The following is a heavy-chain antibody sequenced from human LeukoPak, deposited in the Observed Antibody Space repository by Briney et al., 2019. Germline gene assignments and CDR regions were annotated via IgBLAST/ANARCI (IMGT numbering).Heavy chain of an antibody. CDR3: ATTIVYTAMVMYSFDY. CDR2: FDPEDGET. Sequence: GASVKVSCKVSGYTLTELSMHWVRQAPGKGLEWMGGFDPEDGETIYAQKFQGRVTMTEDTSTDTAYMELSSLRSEDTAVYYCATTIVYTAMVMYSFDYWGQGTLVTVSS. J-gene: IGHJ4*02. V-gene: IGHV1-24*01. D-gene: IGHD5-18*01. CDR1: GYTLTELS.